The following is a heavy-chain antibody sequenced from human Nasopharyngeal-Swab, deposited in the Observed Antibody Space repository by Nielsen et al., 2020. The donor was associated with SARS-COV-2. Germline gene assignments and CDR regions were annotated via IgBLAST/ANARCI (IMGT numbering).Heavy chain of an antibody. V-gene: IGHV3-7*01. Sequence: GGSLRLSCATSGFTFTNYWMSWVRQAPGKGLEWVANIRQDGFDKYYVDSVKGRFTISRDNAKNSVSLQLNSLRAEDTAVYYCARKQLFAWGLGFWGPGTRVTVSS. CDR2: IRQDGFDK. J-gene: IGHJ4*02. CDR1: GFTFTNYW. CDR3: ARKQLFAWGLGF. D-gene: IGHD7-27*01.